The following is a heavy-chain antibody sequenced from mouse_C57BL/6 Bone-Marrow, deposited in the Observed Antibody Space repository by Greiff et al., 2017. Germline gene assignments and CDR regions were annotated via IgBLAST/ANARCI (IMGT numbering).Heavy chain of an antibody. V-gene: IGHV1-64*01. CDR3: AKITTVVATGSYY. D-gene: IGHD1-1*01. Sequence: VKLQQPGAELVKPGASVKLSCKASGYTFTSYWMHWVKQRPGQGLEWIGMIHPNSGSTNYNESFKSKATLTVDKSSSTAYMQLSSLTSEDSAVYYCAKITTVVATGSYYWGQGTTLTVSS. J-gene: IGHJ2*01. CDR2: IHPNSGST. CDR1: GYTFTSYW.